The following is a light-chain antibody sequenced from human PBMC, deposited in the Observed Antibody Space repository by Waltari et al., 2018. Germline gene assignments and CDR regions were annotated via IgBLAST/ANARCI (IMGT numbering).Light chain of an antibody. J-gene: IGLJ1*01. CDR3: SSYTSSSTLGL. Sequence: QSALTQPASVSGSPGQSITISCTGTSSDVGGYNYVSWYQQHPGKAPKLMIYDVSNRPSGVSNRFSGSKSGNTASLTIYGLQAEDEADYYCSSYTSSSTLGLFGTGTKVTVL. CDR2: DVS. CDR1: SSDVGGYNY. V-gene: IGLV2-14*03.